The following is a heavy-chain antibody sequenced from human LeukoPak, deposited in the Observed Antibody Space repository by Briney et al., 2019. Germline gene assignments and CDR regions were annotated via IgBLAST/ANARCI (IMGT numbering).Heavy chain of an antibody. J-gene: IGHJ4*02. CDR2: ISYDGSNK. V-gene: IGHV3-30*18. CDR3: AKELPLDYYDSSGYTDY. CDR1: GFTFSSYG. D-gene: IGHD3-22*01. Sequence: GSLRLSCAASGFTFSSYGMHWVRQAPGKGLEWVAVISYDGSNKYYADSVKGRFTISRDNSKNTLYLQMNSLRAEDTAVYYCAKELPLDYYDSSGYTDYWGQGTLVTVSS.